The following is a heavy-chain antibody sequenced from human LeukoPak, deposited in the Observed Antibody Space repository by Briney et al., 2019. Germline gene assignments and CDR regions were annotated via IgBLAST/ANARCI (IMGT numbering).Heavy chain of an antibody. CDR2: VKEDGSEK. CDR1: GFIFTDYW. Sequence: GGSLRLSCAASGFIFTDYWMYWVRQAPGRGLAWVANVKEDGSEKNYVDSVKGRFTISRDNAKNSVYLQMNSLRVEDTAVYYCARDPPSISSSSRGDYWGQGTLVTVSS. CDR3: ARDPPSISSSSRGDY. V-gene: IGHV3-7*01. D-gene: IGHD6-6*01. J-gene: IGHJ4*02.